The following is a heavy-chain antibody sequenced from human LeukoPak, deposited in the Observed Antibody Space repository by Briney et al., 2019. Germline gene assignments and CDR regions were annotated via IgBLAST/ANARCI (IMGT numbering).Heavy chain of an antibody. J-gene: IGHJ6*03. D-gene: IGHD1-1*01. V-gene: IGHV4-59*08. CDR1: GGSISSYY. Sequence: SETLSLTCTVSGGSISSYYWSWVRQPPGKGLEWIGYIYYSGSTNYNPSLKSRVTISVDTSKNQFSLKLSSVTAADTAVYYCARHGLEPTSFYYYMDVWGKGTTVTVSS. CDR3: ARHGLEPTSFYYYMDV. CDR2: IYYSGST.